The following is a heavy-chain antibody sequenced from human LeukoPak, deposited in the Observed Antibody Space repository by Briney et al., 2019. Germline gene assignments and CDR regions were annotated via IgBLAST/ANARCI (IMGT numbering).Heavy chain of an antibody. V-gene: IGHV3-23*01. CDR2: ISDSGGSK. Sequence: GGSLRLSCAASGFTFDTYAMSWVRQAPGRGLEWVSTISDSGGSKYYAASVKGRFTISRDNAKKSLYLQMNSLRAEDTAVYYCARDSPGYLAYDSWGQGTLVTVSS. CDR3: ARDSPGYLAYDS. CDR1: GFTFDTYA. D-gene: IGHD1-1*01. J-gene: IGHJ4*02.